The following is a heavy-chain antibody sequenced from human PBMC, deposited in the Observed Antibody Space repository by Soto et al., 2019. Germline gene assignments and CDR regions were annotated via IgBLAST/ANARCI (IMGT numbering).Heavy chain of an antibody. CDR3: AKDGGDIAVLPAIYGLDL. CDR1: GFTFSGSA. J-gene: IGHJ6*02. Sequence: GGSLRLSCAASGFTFSGSAMHWVRQASGKGLEWVGRIRSKANSYATAYAASVKGRFTISRDDSKNTAYLQMNSLKTEDTALYYCAKDGGDIAVLPAIYGLDLWGQGTTVTVSS. D-gene: IGHD2-2*01. CDR2: IRSKANSYAT. V-gene: IGHV3-73*01.